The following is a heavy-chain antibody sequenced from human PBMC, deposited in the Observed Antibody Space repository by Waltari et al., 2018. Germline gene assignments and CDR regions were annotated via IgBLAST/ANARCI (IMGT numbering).Heavy chain of an antibody. CDR3: ARSVAGVGMEY. J-gene: IGHJ4*02. Sequence: QVQLQQWGAGLLKPSETLSLSCDVSGGSLSGFHWTWLRPTPGKGLEWIGDVTLSGNTNSNPSLKGRITVSLDTSRRQLSLRVTAMTAADTGVYFCARSVAGVGMEYWGQGTPVTVSS. V-gene: IGHV4-34*02. CDR1: GGSLSGFH. D-gene: IGHD6-19*01. CDR2: VTLSGNT.